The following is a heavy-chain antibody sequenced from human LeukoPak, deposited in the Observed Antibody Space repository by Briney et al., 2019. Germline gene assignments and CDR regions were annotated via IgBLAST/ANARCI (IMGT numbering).Heavy chain of an antibody. V-gene: IGHV4-39*07. J-gene: IGHJ4*02. CDR2: IYYSGST. CDR1: GGSITNINYY. D-gene: IGHD2-15*01. CDR3: AREGYCSGGTCYGWIPVDY. Sequence: SETLSLTCTVSGGSITNINYYWGWIRQPPGKGLEWIGSIYYSGSTYYNPSLKSRVTISITSNNQFSLKLNSVTAADTAVYYCAREGYCSGGTCYGWIPVDYWGQGTLVTVSS.